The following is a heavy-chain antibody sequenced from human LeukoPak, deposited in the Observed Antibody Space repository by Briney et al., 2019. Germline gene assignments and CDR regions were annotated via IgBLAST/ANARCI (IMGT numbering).Heavy chain of an antibody. D-gene: IGHD1-7*01. J-gene: IGHJ5*02. CDR3: ARGGDWNYGGEWLDP. V-gene: IGHV4-61*08. CDR1: GGSISSGGYY. Sequence: PSETLSLTCTVSGGSISSGGYYWSWIRQHPGKGLEWIGYIYYSGSTNYNPSLKSRVTISVDTSKNQFSLKLSSVTAADTAVYYCARGGDWNYGGEWLDPWGQGTLVTVSS. CDR2: IYYSGST.